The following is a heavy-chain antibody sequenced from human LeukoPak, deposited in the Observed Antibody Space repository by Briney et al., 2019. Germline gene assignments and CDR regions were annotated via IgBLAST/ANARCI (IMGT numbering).Heavy chain of an antibody. CDR3: NRGRLSLPTRPYYYYGMDV. J-gene: IGHJ6*02. V-gene: IGHV3-53*01. Sequence: RPGGSLRLSCAPSGFTVSSNYMSWVRQAPGKGLEWVSVISSDDSTFYSDSVKGRFTISRDNSKNMFYLQMNSLRAEDTAVYYCNRGRLSLPTRPYYYYGMDVWGQGTTVTVSS. D-gene: IGHD1-1*01. CDR2: ISSDDST. CDR1: GFTVSSNY.